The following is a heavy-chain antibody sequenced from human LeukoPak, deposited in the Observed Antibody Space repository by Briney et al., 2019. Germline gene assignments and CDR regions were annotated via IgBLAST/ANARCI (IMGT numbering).Heavy chain of an antibody. CDR1: GGSISSYH. J-gene: IGHJ4*02. D-gene: IGHD6-13*01. V-gene: IGHV4-59*01. Sequence: MPSETLSLTCAVSGGSISSYHWSWIRQPPGKGLEWIGYIYYSGSTNYNPSLKSRVTISVDTSKNQFSLKLSSVTAADTAVYYCAAGYSSSWLFFDDWGQGTLVTVSS. CDR3: AAGYSSSWLFFDD. CDR2: IYYSGST.